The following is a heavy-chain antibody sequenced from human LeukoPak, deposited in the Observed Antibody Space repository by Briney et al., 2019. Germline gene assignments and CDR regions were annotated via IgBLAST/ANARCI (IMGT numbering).Heavy chain of an antibody. CDR2: ISGSGGST. D-gene: IGHD2-15*01. CDR3: AKDRPSGGTPGYDAFDI. CDR1: GFTFSSYA. Sequence: GGSLRLSCAASGFTFSSYAMSWVRQAPGKGLEWVSAISGSGGSTYYADSVKGRFTISRDNSKNTLYLQMNSLRAEDTAVYYCAKDRPSGGTPGYDAFDIWGQGTMVTVSS. V-gene: IGHV3-23*01. J-gene: IGHJ3*02.